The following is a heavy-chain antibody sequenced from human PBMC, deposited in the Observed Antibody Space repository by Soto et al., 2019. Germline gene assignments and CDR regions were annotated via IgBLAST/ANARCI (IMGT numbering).Heavy chain of an antibody. J-gene: IGHJ4*02. CDR1: DKTFLSYG. D-gene: IGHD5-18*01. CDR2: ISPYNGNT. CDR3: ATQIDTVMVFRD. V-gene: IGHV1-18*01. Sequence: EASVKVSCKASDKTFLSYGISWVRQGPGQGLEWMGWISPYNGNTNYAQKLQGRVTMTTDTSTSTAYMELRSLRSDDTAVYYCATQIDTVMVFRDWGQGTLVTVS.